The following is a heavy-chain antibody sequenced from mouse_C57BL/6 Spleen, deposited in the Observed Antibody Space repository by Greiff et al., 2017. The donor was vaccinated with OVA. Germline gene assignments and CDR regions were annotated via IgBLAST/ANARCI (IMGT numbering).Heavy chain of an antibody. V-gene: IGHV1-15*01. Sequence: VQLQQSGAELVRPGASVTLSCKASGYTFTDYEMHWVKQTPVHGLEWIGAIDPETGGTAYNQKFKGKAILTADKSSSTAYMELRSLTSEDSAVYYCTRKNYSKGDYWGQGTTLTVSS. CDR3: TRKNYSKGDY. CDR1: GYTFTDYE. CDR2: IDPETGGT. J-gene: IGHJ2*01. D-gene: IGHD2-5*01.